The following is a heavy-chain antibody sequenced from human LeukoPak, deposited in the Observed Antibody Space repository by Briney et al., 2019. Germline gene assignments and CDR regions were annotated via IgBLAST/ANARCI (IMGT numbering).Heavy chain of an antibody. V-gene: IGHV3-23*01. Sequence: GGSLRLSCAASGFTYSSYAMSLVRQAAGRGLEWVSAISGSGGSTYYADSVKGRFTISRDNSKNTLYLQMNSLRAEDTAVYYCAKDNPTYYDILTGYHDYDYWGRGTLVTVSS. CDR2: ISGSGGST. CDR1: GFTYSSYA. J-gene: IGHJ4*02. CDR3: AKDNPTYYDILTGYHDYDY. D-gene: IGHD3-9*01.